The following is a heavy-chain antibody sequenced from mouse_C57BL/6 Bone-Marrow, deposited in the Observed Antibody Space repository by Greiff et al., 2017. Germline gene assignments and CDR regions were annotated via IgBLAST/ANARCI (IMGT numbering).Heavy chain of an antibody. Sequence: VQLQQSGPELVKPGASVKMSCKASGYTFTDYNMHWVKQSHGKSLEWIGYINPNNGGTSYNQKFKGKATLTVNKSSSTAYMELRSLTSEDSAIYYCAREGNYYGSWFAYWGQGTLVTVSA. CDR2: INPNNGGT. CDR3: AREGNYYGSWFAY. D-gene: IGHD1-1*01. CDR1: GYTFTDYN. V-gene: IGHV1-22*01. J-gene: IGHJ3*01.